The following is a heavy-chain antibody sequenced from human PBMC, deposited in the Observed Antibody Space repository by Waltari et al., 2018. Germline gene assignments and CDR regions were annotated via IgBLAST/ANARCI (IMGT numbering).Heavy chain of an antibody. J-gene: IGHJ3*02. V-gene: IGHV3-23*01. CDR1: GFTFGNSA. Sequence: EVQLLESGGGLVQPGGSLRLSCAASGFTFGNSALSWVRQAPGKGLGWISGISGSISSTYYADSVKGRFTISRDNSKNTLYLQMNSLRVEDTAVYFCAKVEGGIVTRYYALDIWGQGTMVTVSS. D-gene: IGHD3-16*02. CDR3: AKVEGGIVTRYYALDI. CDR2: ISGSISST.